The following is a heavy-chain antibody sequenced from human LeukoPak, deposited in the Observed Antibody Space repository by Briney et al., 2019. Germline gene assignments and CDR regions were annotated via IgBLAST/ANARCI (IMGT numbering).Heavy chain of an antibody. J-gene: IGHJ4*02. Sequence: GGSLRLSCVDSGFTFSSYAMSWVRQVPGKGLEWVSGISDSGGSTYYADSVKGRFTISRDNVKNTLFLQMNSLRAEDTAVYYCARDGDSTVDFDYWGQGSLVTVSS. D-gene: IGHD4-23*01. V-gene: IGHV3-23*01. CDR3: ARDGDSTVDFDY. CDR1: GFTFSSYA. CDR2: ISDSGGST.